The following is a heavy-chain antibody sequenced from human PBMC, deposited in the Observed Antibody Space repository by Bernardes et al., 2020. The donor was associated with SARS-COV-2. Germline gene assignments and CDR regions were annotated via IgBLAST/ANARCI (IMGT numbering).Heavy chain of an antibody. CDR2: IFHTGST. J-gene: IGHJ4*02. Sequence: SETLSLTCAVSGGSIIGYYWSWIRQSPEKGLEWIGYIFHTGSTSYNPSLRSRVTISVDTSENQFSLRLSSVTAADTAVYYCARGGGFDLHDYWGQGTLVTVSS. CDR1: GGSIIGYY. D-gene: IGHD2-15*01. CDR3: ARGGGFDLHDY. V-gene: IGHV4-59*01.